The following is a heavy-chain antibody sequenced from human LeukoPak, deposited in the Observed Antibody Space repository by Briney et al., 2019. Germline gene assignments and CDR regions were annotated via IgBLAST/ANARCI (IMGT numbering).Heavy chain of an antibody. Sequence: GGSLRLSCAASGFTFNTYGMHWVRQAPGKGLEWVAFIRYDGSNKYYADSVKGRFTISRDNTKNTLYLQMNSLRAEDTAVYYCARDFGLRGQGTLVTVSS. CDR3: ARDFGL. V-gene: IGHV3-30*02. J-gene: IGHJ4*02. CDR1: GFTFNTYG. D-gene: IGHD3/OR15-3a*01. CDR2: IRYDGSNK.